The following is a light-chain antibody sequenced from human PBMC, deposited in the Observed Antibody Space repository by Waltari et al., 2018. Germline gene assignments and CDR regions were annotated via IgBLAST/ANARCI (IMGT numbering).Light chain of an antibody. CDR2: AAS. CDR3: QQSYDTPPIT. Sequence: DIQVTQSPSSLSASVGETVTVTCRASQNILKSLNWYQQKPGQAPKLLIFAASTLHSGVPPRFSSSGSGTDFTLTINSLQPEDCATYYCQQSYDTPPITFGQGTRLEIK. V-gene: IGKV1-39*01. J-gene: IGKJ5*01. CDR1: QNILKS.